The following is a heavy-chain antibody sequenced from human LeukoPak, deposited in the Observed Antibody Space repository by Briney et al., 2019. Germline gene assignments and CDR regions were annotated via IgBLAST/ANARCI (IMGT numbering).Heavy chain of an antibody. CDR1: GYTFTGYY. D-gene: IGHD6-19*01. J-gene: IGHJ4*02. Sequence: ASVKVSCKASGYTFTGYYMHWVRQAPGQGLEWMGWISAYNGNTNYAQKLQGRVTMTTDTSTSTAYMELRSLRSDDTAVYYCARGSSGWPFDYWGQGTLVTVSS. CDR3: ARGSSGWPFDY. V-gene: IGHV1-18*04. CDR2: ISAYNGNT.